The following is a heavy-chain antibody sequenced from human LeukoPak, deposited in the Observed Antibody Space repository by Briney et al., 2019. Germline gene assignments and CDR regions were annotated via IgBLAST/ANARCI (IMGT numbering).Heavy chain of an antibody. CDR1: GGSISSYY. CDR2: IYYSGST. V-gene: IGHV4-59*01. J-gene: IGHJ5*02. Sequence: SETLSLTCTVSGGSISSYYWSWIRQPPGKGLEWIGYIYYSGSTNYNPSLKSRVTISVDTSKNQFSLKLSSVTAADTAVYFCARFPAGTTAEYWFDPWGQGTLVTVTS. D-gene: IGHD1-7*01. CDR3: ARFPAGTTAEYWFDP.